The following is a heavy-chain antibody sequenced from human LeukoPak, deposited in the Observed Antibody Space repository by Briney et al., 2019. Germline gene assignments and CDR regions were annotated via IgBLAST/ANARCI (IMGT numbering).Heavy chain of an antibody. CDR2: ISGSGGST. CDR3: AKDLDVQMTTVTTSHGMDV. CDR1: GFTFSSYA. J-gene: IGHJ6*02. D-gene: IGHD4-17*01. Sequence: GGSLRLSCAASGFTFSSYAMSWVRQAPGKGLEWVSAISGSGGSTYYADSVKGRFTISRDNSKNTLYLQMNSLRAEDTAVYYCAKDLDVQMTTVTTSHGMDVWGQGTTVTVSS. V-gene: IGHV3-23*01.